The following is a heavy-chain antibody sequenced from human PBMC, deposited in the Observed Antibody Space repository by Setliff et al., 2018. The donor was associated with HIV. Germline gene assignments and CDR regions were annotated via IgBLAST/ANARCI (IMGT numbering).Heavy chain of an antibody. D-gene: IGHD2-15*01. Sequence: ASVKVSCKASGYTFINYDISWVRQAPGQGLEWMGWISAYNGYTNYAQKLQGRVTMTTDTSTSTAYMELRSLRSDDTAVYYCARDDVGYCSGGSCYHLFDTFDIWGQGTVVTVSS. V-gene: IGHV1-18*01. CDR1: GYTFINYD. CDR2: ISAYNGYT. CDR3: ARDDVGYCSGGSCYHLFDTFDI. J-gene: IGHJ3*02.